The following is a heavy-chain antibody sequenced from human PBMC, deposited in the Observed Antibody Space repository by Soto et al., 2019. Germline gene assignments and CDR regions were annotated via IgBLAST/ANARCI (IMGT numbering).Heavy chain of an antibody. Sequence: ESGGGVVQPGRSLRLSCAASGFTFSSYGMHWVRQAPGKGLEWVALISHDGSNKYHPDSVKGRFTISRDNSKNTLYLQMNSLRTEDTAVYYCAAGLYFFDYCGQGTLVIVSS. CDR3: AAGLYFFDY. CDR1: GFTFSSYG. D-gene: IGHD6-13*01. CDR2: ISHDGSNK. V-gene: IGHV3-30*03. J-gene: IGHJ4*02.